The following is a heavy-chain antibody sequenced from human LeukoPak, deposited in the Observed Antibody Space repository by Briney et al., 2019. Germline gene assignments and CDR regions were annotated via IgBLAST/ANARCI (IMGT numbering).Heavy chain of an antibody. V-gene: IGHV4-4*07. CDR2: IYTSGST. CDR1: GGSISSYY. J-gene: IGHJ3*02. D-gene: IGHD3-22*01. Sequence: PSETLSLTCTVSGGSISSYYWSWIRQPAGKGLEWIGRIYTSGSTNYNPSLKSRVTISVDTSKNQFSLKLSSVTAADTAVYFCARDHLTFTYYYDSSAPESAFDIWGQGTMVTVSS. CDR3: ARDHLTFTYYYDSSAPESAFDI.